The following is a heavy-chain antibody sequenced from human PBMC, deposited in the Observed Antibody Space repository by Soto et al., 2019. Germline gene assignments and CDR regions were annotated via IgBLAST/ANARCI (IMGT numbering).Heavy chain of an antibody. V-gene: IGHV3-74*01. CDR3: VSLGERSDIAFDL. CDR1: GFTFRRYW. J-gene: IGHJ3*01. Sequence: EVQLVESGGGLVQPGGSLRLSCAASGFTFRRYWMHWVRQASGKGLVWVSRINGDGSSTSYADSVKGRFTISRDNAQNTLYLPMNRLRAGDTAVYYCVSLGERSDIAFDLWGQGTMVTVSS. CDR2: INGDGSST.